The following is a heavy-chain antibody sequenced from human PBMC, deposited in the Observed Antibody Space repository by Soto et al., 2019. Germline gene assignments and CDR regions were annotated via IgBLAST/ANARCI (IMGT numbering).Heavy chain of an antibody. CDR3: ARGAEYSSSWYGSLDY. D-gene: IGHD6-13*01. J-gene: IGHJ4*02. V-gene: IGHV4-31*03. CDR2: IYYSGST. Sequence: KPSETLSLTCTVSGGSISSGGYYWSWIRQHPGKGLEWIGYIYYSGSTYYNPSLKSRVTISVDTSKNQFSLKLSSVTAAATAVYYCARGAEYSSSWYGSLDYWGQGTLVTVSS. CDR1: GGSISSGGYY.